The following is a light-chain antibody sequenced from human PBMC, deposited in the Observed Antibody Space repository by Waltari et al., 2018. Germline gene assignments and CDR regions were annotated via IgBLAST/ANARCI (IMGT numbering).Light chain of an antibody. CDR1: QGIDRW. CDR3: QQYFNSPIA. J-gene: IGKJ5*01. V-gene: IGKV1-5*03. CDR2: KTS. Sequence: DIQMTQSPSTLSASVGDRVTITCRASQGIDRWLAWHQQKPGKAPKALIYKTSSLESGVPSRFSGSVSGTEFTLTISSLQPEDVAFYWCQQYFNSPIAFGQGTRLEIK.